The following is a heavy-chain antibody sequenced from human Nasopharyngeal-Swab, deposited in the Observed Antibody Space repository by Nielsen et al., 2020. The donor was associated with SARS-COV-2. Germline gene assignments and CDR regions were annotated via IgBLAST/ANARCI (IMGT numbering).Heavy chain of an antibody. V-gene: IGHV3-21*01. CDR1: GFRDYS. J-gene: IGHJ6*02. CDR3: ARGYCSSGSCYAKHYGMDV. D-gene: IGHD2-15*01. Sequence: GESLKISCVDSGFRDYSMNWVRQAPGPGLELVSSISISSSDIYYADSVKGRFTISRDSAKNSLYLQMNNLRAEDTAVYYCARGYCSSGSCYAKHYGMDVWGQGTTVTVSS. CDR2: ISISSSDI.